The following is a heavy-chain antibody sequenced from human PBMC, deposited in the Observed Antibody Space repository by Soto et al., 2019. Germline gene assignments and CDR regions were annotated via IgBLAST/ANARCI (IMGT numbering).Heavy chain of an antibody. CDR1: GGSVSSGDYY. CDR3: ATTGGYGTPGDY. CDR2: ISYTGYT. D-gene: IGHD5-12*01. J-gene: IGHJ4*02. V-gene: IGHV4-31*03. Sequence: QVHLQESGPGLVKPSQTLSLNCTVSGGSVSSGDYYWTWIRQHPGKGLEWIGYISYTGYTYYNPSIESRVSMSVDTARTHFSQRLNSVTAADTAVYYCATTGGYGTPGDYWGQGTLVTVSS.